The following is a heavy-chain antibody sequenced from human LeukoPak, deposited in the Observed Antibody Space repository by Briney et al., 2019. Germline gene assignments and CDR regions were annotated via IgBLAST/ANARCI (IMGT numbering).Heavy chain of an antibody. V-gene: IGHV4-59*01. D-gene: IGHD3-10*01. CDR1: GGSISSYY. CDR3: ARGEVLLWFGELLSYGMDV. Sequence: SETLSLTCTVSGGSISSYYCSWIRQPPGQGLERIGYIYYGGGPNYDPSLKSRVSISVDTSKSQFSLKLSSVTAADTAVYYCARGEVLLWFGELLSYGMDVWGQGTTVTVSS. CDR2: IYYGGGP. J-gene: IGHJ6*02.